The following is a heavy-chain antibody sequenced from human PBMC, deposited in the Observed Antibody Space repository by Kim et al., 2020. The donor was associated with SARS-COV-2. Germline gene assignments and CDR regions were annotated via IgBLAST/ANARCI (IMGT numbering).Heavy chain of an antibody. J-gene: IGHJ3*02. V-gene: IGHV3-11*05. D-gene: IGHD3-22*01. CDR3: ARVRGYYDSSGHQAAFDI. Sequence: GGSLRLSCAASGFTFSDYYMSWIRQAPGKGLEWVSYISSSSSYTNYADSVKGRFTISRDNAKNSLYLQMNSLRAEDTAVYYCARVRGYYDSSGHQAAFDIWGRGTMVTVSS. CDR1: GFTFSDYY. CDR2: ISSSSSYT.